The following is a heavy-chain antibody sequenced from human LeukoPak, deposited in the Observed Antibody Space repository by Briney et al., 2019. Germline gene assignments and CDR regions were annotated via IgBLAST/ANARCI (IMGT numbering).Heavy chain of an antibody. Sequence: SETLSLTCTVSGGSISSYYWSWIRQPPGKGLEWIGYIYYSGSTNYNPSLKSRVTISVDTSKNQFSLKLSSVTAADTAVYYCARGSLYCSSTSCYDYWGQGTLVTVSS. CDR1: GGSISSYY. J-gene: IGHJ4*02. V-gene: IGHV4-59*01. D-gene: IGHD2-2*01. CDR2: IYYSGST. CDR3: ARGSLYCSSTSCYDY.